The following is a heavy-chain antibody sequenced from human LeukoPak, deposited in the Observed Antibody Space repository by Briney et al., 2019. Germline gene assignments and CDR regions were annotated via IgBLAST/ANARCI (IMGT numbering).Heavy chain of an antibody. CDR1: GFTFSSYG. Sequence: PGRSLRLSCAASGFTFSSYGIHWVRQAPGKGLEWVAVISYDGSNKYYADSVKGRFTISRDNSKNTLYLQMNSLRAEDTAVYYCAKGICSGGSCYLLDYWGQGTLVTVSA. CDR3: AKGICSGGSCYLLDY. D-gene: IGHD2-15*01. V-gene: IGHV3-30*18. J-gene: IGHJ4*02. CDR2: ISYDGSNK.